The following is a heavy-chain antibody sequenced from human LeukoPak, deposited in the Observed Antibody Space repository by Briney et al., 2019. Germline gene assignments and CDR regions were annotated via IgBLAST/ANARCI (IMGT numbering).Heavy chain of an antibody. J-gene: IGHJ3*02. V-gene: IGHV3-30*04. CDR2: ISYDGSNK. CDR1: GFTFSSYA. Sequence: GGSLRLSCAASGFTFSSYAMHWVRQAPGKGLEWVAVISYDGSNKYYADSVKGRFTISRDNSKNTLYLQMNSLRAEDTAVYYCARPLTTVTMSLAFDIWGQGTMVTVSS. CDR3: ARPLTTVTMSLAFDI. D-gene: IGHD4-17*01.